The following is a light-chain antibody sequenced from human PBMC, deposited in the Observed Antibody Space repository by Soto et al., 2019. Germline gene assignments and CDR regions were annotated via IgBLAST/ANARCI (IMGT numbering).Light chain of an antibody. Sequence: SSELTQPPSVSVSPGQTASITCSGDKLGDKYACWYQQKPGQSPVLVIYQDSKRPSGIPERFSGSNSGNTATLTICGTQAMDEADYYCQAWDSSAVVFGGGTKLTVL. CDR3: QAWDSSAVV. CDR1: KLGDKY. V-gene: IGLV3-1*01. CDR2: QDS. J-gene: IGLJ2*01.